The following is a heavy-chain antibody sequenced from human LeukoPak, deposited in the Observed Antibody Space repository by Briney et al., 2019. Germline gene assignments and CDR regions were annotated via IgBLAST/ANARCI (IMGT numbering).Heavy chain of an antibody. CDR1: GFTFNTYG. D-gene: IGHD1-7*01. Sequence: GGSLRLSCAASGFTFNTYGMGWVRQAPGKGLEWVSGISGSGGATYYADSVKGRFTISRDDPHNTLYLQMNSLKTEDTAVYYCTTDRLELLVWFDPWGQGTLVTVSS. J-gene: IGHJ5*02. V-gene: IGHV3-23*01. CDR2: ISGSGGAT. CDR3: TTDRLELLVWFDP.